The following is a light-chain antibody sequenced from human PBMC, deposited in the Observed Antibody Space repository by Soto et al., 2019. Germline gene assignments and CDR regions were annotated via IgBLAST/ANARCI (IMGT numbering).Light chain of an antibody. V-gene: IGKV3-20*01. J-gene: IGKJ4*01. CDR2: GAS. Sequence: TLSVSPGGGAALSCRASQSVSSNLAWYQQKPGQAPRLLIYGASSRASGIPDRFSGSGSGADFTLSITRLEPEDFALYYCQQYGSTPLTFGGGTKVDIK. CDR3: QQYGSTPLT. CDR1: QSVSSN.